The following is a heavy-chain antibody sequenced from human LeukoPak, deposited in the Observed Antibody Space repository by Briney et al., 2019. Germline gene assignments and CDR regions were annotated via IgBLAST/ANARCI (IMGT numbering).Heavy chain of an antibody. D-gene: IGHD3-22*01. CDR2: INPSGGST. Sequence: ASVKVSCKASGYTFTSYYMHWVRQAPGQGLEWMGIINPSGGSTSYAQKFQGRVTMTRDMSTSTVYMELSSLRSEDTAVYYCARGGPNYYDSSGYYGYWGQGTLVTVSS. CDR3: ARGGPNYYDSSGYYGY. J-gene: IGHJ4*02. CDR1: GYTFTSYY. V-gene: IGHV1-46*01.